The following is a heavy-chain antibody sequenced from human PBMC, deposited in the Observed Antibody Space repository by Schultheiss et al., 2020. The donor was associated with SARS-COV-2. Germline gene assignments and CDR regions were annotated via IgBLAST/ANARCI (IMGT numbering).Heavy chain of an antibody. CDR3: ARDSLGLRFLEYGVYYMDV. Sequence: GGSLRLSCAASGFTVSSNYMSWVRQAPGKGLEWVSVIYSGGSTYYADSVKGRFTISRDNSKNTLYLQMNSLRAEDTAVYYCARDSLGLRFLEYGVYYMDVWGKGTTVTVSS. V-gene: IGHV3-66*01. CDR2: IYSGGST. J-gene: IGHJ6*03. CDR1: GFTVSSNY. D-gene: IGHD3-3*01.